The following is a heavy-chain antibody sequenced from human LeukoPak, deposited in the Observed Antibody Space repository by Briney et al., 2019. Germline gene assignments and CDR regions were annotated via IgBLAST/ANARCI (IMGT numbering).Heavy chain of an antibody. CDR2: SGTSGDT. CDR1: GLTFSTSP. J-gene: IGHJ4*02. V-gene: IGHV3-23*01. CDR3: ATKTPGNYPYDY. Sequence: GGSLRLSCAASGLTFSTSPMNWVRLAPGNRLEWVSTSGTSGDTYYADSVKGLFTISRDNSKSTLSLQMANLRVEDTAVYYCATKTPGNYPYDYWGQGTPVTVSP. D-gene: IGHD3-22*01.